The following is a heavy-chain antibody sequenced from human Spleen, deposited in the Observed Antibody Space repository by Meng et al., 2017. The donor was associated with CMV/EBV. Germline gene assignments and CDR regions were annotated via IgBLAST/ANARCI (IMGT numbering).Heavy chain of an antibody. CDR3: ARSGYCSSTSCYFRNWFDP. Sequence: LRSNAISRGRQAAGQGLEWMGGIIPNFGKANEAQKCQGRVTITTDESTSTAYMELSSLRSEDTAVYYCARSGYCSSTSCYFRNWFDPWGQGTLVTVSS. CDR1: LRSNA. D-gene: IGHD2-2*01. J-gene: IGHJ5*02. V-gene: IGHV1-69*05. CDR2: IIPNFGKA.